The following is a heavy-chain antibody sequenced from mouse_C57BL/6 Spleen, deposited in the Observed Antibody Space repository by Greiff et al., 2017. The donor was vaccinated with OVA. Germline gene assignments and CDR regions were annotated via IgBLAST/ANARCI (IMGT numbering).Heavy chain of an antibody. Sequence: ESGPGILQSSQTLSLSCSFSGFSLSTSGMGVSWNRQHSGKGLAWLAHIYWDDDKRYNPSLKSRLTISKDTSRNQVFLKITSVDTADTATYYCARYDYDDYYAMDYWGQGTTVTVSS. CDR2: IYWDDDK. J-gene: IGHJ4*01. D-gene: IGHD2-4*01. CDR1: GFSLSTSGMG. CDR3: ARYDYDDYYAMDY. V-gene: IGHV8-12*01.